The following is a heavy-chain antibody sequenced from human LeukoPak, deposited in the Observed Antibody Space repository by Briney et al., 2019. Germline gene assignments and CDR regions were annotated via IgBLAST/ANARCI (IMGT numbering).Heavy chain of an antibody. D-gene: IGHD2-21*01. CDR3: VRDLPYGDAFDV. J-gene: IGHJ3*01. CDR1: GFIFSDYS. V-gene: IGHV3-48*04. Sequence: GGSLRLSCTASGFIFSDYSMHWVRQTPGKGLEWISYISSRGSTKYYADSVKGRITSSRDNTKNLLYLQMFSLSAEDTAVYYCVRDLPYGDAFDVWGQGTVVTVSS. CDR2: ISSRGSTK.